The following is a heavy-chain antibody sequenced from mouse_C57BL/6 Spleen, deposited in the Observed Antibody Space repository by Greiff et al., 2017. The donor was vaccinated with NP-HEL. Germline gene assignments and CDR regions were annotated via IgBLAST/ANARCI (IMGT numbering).Heavy chain of an antibody. CDR2: IDPENGDT. CDR1: GFNIKDDY. V-gene: IGHV14-4*01. D-gene: IGHD3-2*02. J-gene: IGHJ4*01. Sequence: VQLQQSGAELVRPGASVKLSCTASGFNIKDDYMHWVKQRPEQGLEWIGWIDPENGDTAYASKFQGTATITADTSSNTADLHLSSLTAEDTADYYWTYSSGYARDYWGQGTSVTVSS. CDR3: TYSSGYARDY.